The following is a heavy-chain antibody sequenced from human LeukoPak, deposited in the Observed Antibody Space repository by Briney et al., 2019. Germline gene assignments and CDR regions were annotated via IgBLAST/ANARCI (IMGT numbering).Heavy chain of an antibody. Sequence: SETLSLTCAVYGGSFSGYYWSWIRQPPGKGLEWIGEINHSGSTNYNPSLKSRVTISVDTSKNQFSLKLSPVTAADTAVYYCARGPPVPPYDFWSGYYYYMDVWGKGTTVTVSS. V-gene: IGHV4-34*01. CDR1: GGSFSGYY. CDR3: ARGPPVPPYDFWSGYYYYMDV. D-gene: IGHD3-3*01. CDR2: INHSGST. J-gene: IGHJ6*03.